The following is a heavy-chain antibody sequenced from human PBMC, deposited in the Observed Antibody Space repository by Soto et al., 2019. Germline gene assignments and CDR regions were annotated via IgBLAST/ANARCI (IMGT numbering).Heavy chain of an antibody. Sequence: ASVKVSCKASGYTFSNFAMHWVRQAPGQRLEWMGWINPGNGNTKYSQTFQGRVTITRDTSASTAYMELSSPRSEDTAVYYCARAVARGVKTIYYYYGMDVWGQGTTVTSP. CDR1: GYTFSNFA. J-gene: IGHJ6*02. V-gene: IGHV1-3*01. CDR2: INPGNGNT. CDR3: ARAVARGVKTIYYYYGMDV. D-gene: IGHD3-10*01.